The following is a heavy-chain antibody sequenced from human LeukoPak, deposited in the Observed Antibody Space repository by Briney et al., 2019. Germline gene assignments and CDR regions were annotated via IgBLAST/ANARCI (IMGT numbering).Heavy chain of an antibody. Sequence: HTQSLTCTLSGGSMNTSYCSWTRHPAGDGLEWLGYIYYSGNSYYYPSLQSRVTISVDTSKDQFSLKLSTVTTADTAVYFCARAFNNGYYFPFDCWGQGTLVTVSS. CDR1: GGSMNTSY. J-gene: IGHJ4*02. CDR3: ARAFNNGYYFPFDC. V-gene: IGHV4-59*07. CDR2: IYYSGNS. D-gene: IGHD3-22*01.